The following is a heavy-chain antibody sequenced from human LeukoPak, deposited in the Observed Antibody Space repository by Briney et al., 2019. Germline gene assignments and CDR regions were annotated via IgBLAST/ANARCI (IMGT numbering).Heavy chain of an antibody. J-gene: IGHJ4*02. CDR1: GGSIRSWY. Sequence: PSETLSLTCPVSGGSIRSWYWSWIGQPPGTGREWIGYIYYAESTNYNPTLKSRVTISVDTSKNQFSLKLSSVTASDTAVYYCARDLAAYYLDYWGQGTLVTVSS. V-gene: IGHV4-59*01. D-gene: IGHD6-25*01. CDR2: IYYAEST. CDR3: ARDLAAYYLDY.